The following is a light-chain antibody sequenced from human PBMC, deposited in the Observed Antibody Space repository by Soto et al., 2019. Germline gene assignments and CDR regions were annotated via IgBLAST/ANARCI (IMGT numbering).Light chain of an antibody. CDR3: SSYAGVSLEV. J-gene: IGLJ1*01. CDR2: DVN. V-gene: IGLV2-14*01. CDR1: SSDVGGYDY. Sequence: QSVLTQRASVSGSPGQSITISCTGTSSDVGGYDYVSWYQQLPGKAPKLLIYDVNNRPSGVSHRFSGSKSGNTASLTVSGVQSFYDADYYCSSYAGVSLEVFVTGTNVT.